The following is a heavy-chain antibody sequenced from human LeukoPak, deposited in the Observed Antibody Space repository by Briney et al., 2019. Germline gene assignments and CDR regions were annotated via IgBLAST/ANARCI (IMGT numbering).Heavy chain of an antibody. CDR2: IHHSGHT. J-gene: IGHJ4*02. D-gene: IGHD2-15*01. Sequence: SETLSLTCTVSGDSVSSYYWNWIRQPPGKGPEWIGYIHHSGHTDNNPSFRSRLTMSVDTSRNQFSLDLISVTAADTAVYYCARWNGGHHRFDCWGQGTLVTVSA. CDR1: GDSVSSYY. CDR3: ARWNGGHHRFDC. V-gene: IGHV4-59*02.